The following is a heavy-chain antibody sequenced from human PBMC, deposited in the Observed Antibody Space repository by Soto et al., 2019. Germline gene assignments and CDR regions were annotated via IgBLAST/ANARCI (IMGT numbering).Heavy chain of an antibody. V-gene: IGHV1-18*01. D-gene: IGHD1-26*01. CDR3: ARDRGSYALDY. J-gene: IGHJ4*02. CDR2: ISANNGNA. CDR1: GYTFTSYG. Sequence: QVQLVQSGAEVKKPGASVKVSCKASGYTFTSYGFSWVRQAPGQGLEWMGWISANNGNANYAQKLKGRVTITTDTSTSTAYMELRSRRPDDTAVYYCARDRGSYALDYWGQGTLVTVSS.